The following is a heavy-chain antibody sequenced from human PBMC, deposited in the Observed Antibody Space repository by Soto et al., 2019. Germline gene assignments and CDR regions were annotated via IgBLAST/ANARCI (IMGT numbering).Heavy chain of an antibody. D-gene: IGHD3-22*01. J-gene: IGHJ6*02. CDR2: IYYSGST. CDR3: ARSIVVVRDPYYYYGMDV. CDR1: GGSISSGGYY. V-gene: IGHV4-31*03. Sequence: LSLTCTVSGGSISSGGYYWSWIRQHPGKGLEWIGYIYYSGSTYYNPSLKSRVTISVDTSKNQFSLKLSSVTAADTAVYYCARSIVVVRDPYYYYGMDVWGQGTTVTVSS.